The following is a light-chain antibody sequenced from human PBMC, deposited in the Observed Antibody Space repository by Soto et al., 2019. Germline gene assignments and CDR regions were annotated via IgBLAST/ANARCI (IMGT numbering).Light chain of an antibody. V-gene: IGLV6-57*03. CDR2: ENY. Sequence: NFMLTQPHSVSESPGKTVTISCTRNSGSIGSSRVQWYQQRPGSAPTTVIYENYQRPSGVPDRFSGSIDYSSNSASLTISGLETDDEADYYCQSYDGNTLLVFGGGTKLTV. CDR1: SGSIGSSR. CDR3: QSYDGNTLLV. J-gene: IGLJ2*01.